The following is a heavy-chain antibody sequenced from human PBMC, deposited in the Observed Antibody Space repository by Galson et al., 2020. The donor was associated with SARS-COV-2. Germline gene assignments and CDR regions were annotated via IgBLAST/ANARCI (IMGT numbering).Heavy chain of an antibody. CDR3: AREGTGILFDP. CDR1: GGSINSGDSY. V-gene: IGHV4-30-4*08. Sequence: SETLSLTFTVSGGSINSGDSYWSWIRQPPGKGLEWIGYIYYCGGTYYNPSLKSRVTISVDMSKNQFSLKLSSVTAADTAVYYCAREGTGILFDPWGQGTLVTVSS. CDR2: IYYCGGT. D-gene: IGHD1-1*01. J-gene: IGHJ5*02.